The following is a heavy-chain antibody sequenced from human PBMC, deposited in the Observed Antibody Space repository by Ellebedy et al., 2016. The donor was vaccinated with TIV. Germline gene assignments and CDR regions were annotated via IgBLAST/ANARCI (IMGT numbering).Heavy chain of an antibody. D-gene: IGHD2-2*01. CDR3: ARGEVVSAASSPDRWFDP. V-gene: IGHV3-48*02. CDR1: GFTFSRCS. CDR2: ISSSSATI. J-gene: IGHJ5*02. Sequence: GGSLRLSCAASGFTFSRCSMNWVRQAPGKGLEWVSYISSSSATINYADSVKGRFTISRDNAKNSLYLQMNSLRDEDTAVYYCARGEVVSAASSPDRWFDPWGQGTLVTVSS.